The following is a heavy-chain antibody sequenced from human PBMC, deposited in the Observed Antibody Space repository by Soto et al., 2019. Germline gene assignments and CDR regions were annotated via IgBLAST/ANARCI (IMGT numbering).Heavy chain of an antibody. V-gene: IGHV3-15*07. D-gene: IGHD3-22*01. CDR1: CFTFSNAW. J-gene: IGHJ4*02. CDR2: IKSKTDGGTT. Sequence: GWSPRLSLAASCFTFSNAWMKWVRPAPGKGLELVGRIKSKTDGGTTDYAAPVKGRFTISRDDSKNTLYLQMNSLKTEDTAVYYCTTAWWLLPYYWGQGTLVTVSS. CDR3: TTAWWLLPYY.